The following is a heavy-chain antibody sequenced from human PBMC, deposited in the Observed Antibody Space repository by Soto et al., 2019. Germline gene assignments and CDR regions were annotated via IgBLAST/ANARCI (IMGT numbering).Heavy chain of an antibody. D-gene: IGHD1-20*01. CDR3: ARRGITGTNKYYFVLDV. J-gene: IGHJ6*02. CDR1: GYTFTDYA. Sequence: QVHLVQSGAEVRKPGASVRISCEASGYTFTDYAIHWVRQSPGQRPEGMGWINADNGNIKDARHFRDRANLTIDTSASSAYMDLTSLRSEDTAVYFCARRGITGTNKYYFVLDVWGQGTAVTVSS. CDR2: INADNGNI. V-gene: IGHV1-3*01.